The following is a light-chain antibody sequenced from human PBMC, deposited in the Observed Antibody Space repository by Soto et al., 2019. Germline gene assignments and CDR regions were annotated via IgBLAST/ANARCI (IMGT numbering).Light chain of an antibody. CDR3: QQYGSSHPIT. CDR2: GTS. CDR1: QSLSSNHLGWY. Sequence: EIVLTQSPGTLSLSPGERATLSCRASQSLSSNHLGWYLAWYQQNPGQTPRHLIYGTSSRATGIPDRFSGSWSGTDCTLTISRLEHEDFAVYYCQQYGSSHPITFGQGTRLEIK. J-gene: IGKJ5*01. V-gene: IGKV3-20*01.